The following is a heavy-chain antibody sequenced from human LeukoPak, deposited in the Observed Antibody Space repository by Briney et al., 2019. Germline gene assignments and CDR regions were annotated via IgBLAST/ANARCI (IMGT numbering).Heavy chain of an antibody. D-gene: IGHD3-10*01. CDR2: INAGNGNT. J-gene: IGHJ4*02. CDR3: ARGDGGIELLWFGEPLDYFDY. Sequence: ASVKVSCTASGYTFTHYAIHWVRQAPGQSLEWMGWINAGNGNTKYSQKFQGRVTITRDTSASTAYMELSSLRSEDTAVYYCARGDGGIELLWFGEPLDYFDYWGQGTLVTVSS. V-gene: IGHV1-3*01. CDR1: GYTFTHYA.